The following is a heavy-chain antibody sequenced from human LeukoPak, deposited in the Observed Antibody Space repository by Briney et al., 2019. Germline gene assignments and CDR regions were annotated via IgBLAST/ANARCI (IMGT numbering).Heavy chain of an antibody. V-gene: IGHV1-69*13. J-gene: IGHJ3*02. CDR1: GGTFSSYA. D-gene: IGHD2-15*01. CDR3: ARRVCSGGSCYEAFDI. Sequence: ASVKVSCKASGGTFSSYAISWVRQAPGQGLEWMGGIIPIFGTANYAQKIQGRVTITADESTSTAYMELSSLRSEDTAVYYCARRVCSGGSCYEAFDIWGQGTMVTVSS. CDR2: IIPIFGTA.